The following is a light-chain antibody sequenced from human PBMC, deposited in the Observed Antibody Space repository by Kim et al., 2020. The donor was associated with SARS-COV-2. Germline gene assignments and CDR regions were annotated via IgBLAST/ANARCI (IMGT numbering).Light chain of an antibody. Sequence: SVNLTCTLTSGHSTYASAWQQQQPEKGPRFVMRVNSDGSLRRGDGIPERFSGSSSGTERYLTISSLQAEDEADYYCQTWDTGIRVFGGGTKVTVL. CDR1: SGHSTYA. V-gene: IGLV4-69*01. J-gene: IGLJ3*02. CDR3: QTWDTGIRV. CDR2: VNSDGSL.